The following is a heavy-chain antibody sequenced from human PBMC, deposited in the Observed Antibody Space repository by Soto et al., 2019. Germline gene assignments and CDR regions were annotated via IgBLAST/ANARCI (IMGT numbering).Heavy chain of an antibody. J-gene: IGHJ4*02. Sequence: GGSLRLSCAASGFTFSSYAMSWVRQAPGKGLEWVSAISGSGGSTYYADSVKGRFTISRDNSKNTLYLQMNSLRAEDTAVYYCAKSTGQWLESLHYFDYWGQGTLVTVSS. V-gene: IGHV3-23*01. CDR3: AKSTGQWLESLHYFDY. D-gene: IGHD6-19*01. CDR2: ISGSGGST. CDR1: GFTFSSYA.